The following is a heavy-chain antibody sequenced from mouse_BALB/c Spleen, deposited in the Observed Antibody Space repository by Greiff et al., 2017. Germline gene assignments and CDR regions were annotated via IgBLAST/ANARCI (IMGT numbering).Heavy chain of an antibody. CDR1: GFTFSSYT. D-gene: IGHD1-1*01. CDR2: ISSGGSYT. J-gene: IGHJ4*01. CDR3: TREDYGSSPYYYAMDY. Sequence: EVKLMESGGGLVKPGGSLKLSCAASGFTFSSYTMSWVRQTPEKRLEWVATISSGGSYTYYPDSVKGRFTISRDNAKNTLYLQMSSLKSEDTAMYYCTREDYGSSPYYYAMDYWGQGTSVTVSS. V-gene: IGHV5-6-4*01.